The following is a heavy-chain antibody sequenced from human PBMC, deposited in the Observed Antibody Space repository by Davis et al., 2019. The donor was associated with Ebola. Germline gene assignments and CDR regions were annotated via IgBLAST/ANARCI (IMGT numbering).Heavy chain of an antibody. J-gene: IGHJ6*03. CDR3: AKVLRIAAAPYYYYYMDV. Sequence: PGGSLRLSCAASGFTFSSYAMSWVRQAPGKGLEWVSAISGSGGSTYYADSVKGRFTISRDNSKNTLYLQMNSLRAEDTAVYYCAKVLRIAAAPYYYYYMDVWGKGTTVTVSS. CDR1: GFTFSSYA. CDR2: ISGSGGST. D-gene: IGHD6-13*01. V-gene: IGHV3-23*01.